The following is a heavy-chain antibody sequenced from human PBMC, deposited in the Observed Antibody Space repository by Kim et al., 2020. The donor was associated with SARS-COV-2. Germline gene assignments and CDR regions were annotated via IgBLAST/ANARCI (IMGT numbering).Heavy chain of an antibody. J-gene: IGHJ3*02. D-gene: IGHD1-26*01. CDR2: VTGSGAYT. CDR1: GFSFSTYA. Sequence: GGSLRLSCAASGFSFSTYAMSWVRQAPGKGLEWVSDVTGSGAYTYYAASVKGRFTIPRDNSKSTLYLQLKSLRAEDTATYYCAKEISGSSHDAFDIWGRGTMVTVSS. V-gene: IGHV3-23*01. CDR3: AKEISGSSHDAFDI.